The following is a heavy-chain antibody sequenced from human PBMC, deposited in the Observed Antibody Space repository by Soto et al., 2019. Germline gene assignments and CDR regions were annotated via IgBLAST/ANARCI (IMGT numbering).Heavy chain of an antibody. J-gene: IGHJ4*02. CDR2: IIPIFGTA. V-gene: IGHV1-69*01. CDR1: GGTFSSYA. D-gene: IGHD6-13*01. Sequence: QVQLVQSGAEVKKPGSSVKVSCKASGGTFSSYAISWVRQAPGQGLEWMGGIIPIFGTANYAQKFQGRVTITADESARTAYMELSSLRSEDTAMHYCATGVRYRSWPYDYRPQRTLITVSS. CDR3: ATGVRYRSWPYDY.